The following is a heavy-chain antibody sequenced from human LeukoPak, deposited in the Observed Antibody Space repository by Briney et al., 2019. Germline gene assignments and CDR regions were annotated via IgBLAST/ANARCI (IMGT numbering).Heavy chain of an antibody. J-gene: IGHJ3*01. CDR1: RFTFNNYW. Sequence: GGSLRLSCTASRFTFNNYWMTWVRRAPGMGLEWVANIREDGGEEYYVDSVKGRFTIPRDNAKKSLYLQMNSLRVEDTGIYYCARDKEKGSTSGSSFHLWGQGTMVTVSS. CDR2: IREDGGEE. V-gene: IGHV3-7*01. CDR3: ARDKEKGSTSGSSFHL. D-gene: IGHD1-26*01.